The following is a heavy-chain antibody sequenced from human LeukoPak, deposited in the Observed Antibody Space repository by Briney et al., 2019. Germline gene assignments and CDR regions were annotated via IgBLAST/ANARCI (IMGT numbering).Heavy chain of an antibody. CDR2: LSAYNGNT. CDR3: ARDCSSTSCYLPDYYYYGMDV. Sequence: GASVKVSCKASGYTFTSYGISWVRQAPGQGLEWMGWLSAYNGNTNYAQKLQGRVTMTTDTSTSTAYMELRSLRSDDTAVYYCARDCSSTSCYLPDYYYYGMDVWGQGTTVTVSS. V-gene: IGHV1-18*01. J-gene: IGHJ6*02. D-gene: IGHD2-2*01. CDR1: GYTFTSYG.